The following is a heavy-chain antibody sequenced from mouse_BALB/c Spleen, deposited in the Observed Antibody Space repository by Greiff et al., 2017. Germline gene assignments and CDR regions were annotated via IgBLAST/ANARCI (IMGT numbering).Heavy chain of an antibody. CDR2: IYPTDSYT. CDR1: GYTFTSYW. V-gene: IGHV1-69*02. CDR3: TRSAEGGYAMDY. J-gene: IGHJ4*01. Sequence: VQLQQPGAELVRPGASVKLSCKASGYTFTSYWINWVKQRPGQGLEWIGNIYPTDSYTNYNQKFKDKATLTVDNSSSTAYMQLSSPTSEDSAVYDSTRSAEGGYAMDYWGQGTSVTVSS.